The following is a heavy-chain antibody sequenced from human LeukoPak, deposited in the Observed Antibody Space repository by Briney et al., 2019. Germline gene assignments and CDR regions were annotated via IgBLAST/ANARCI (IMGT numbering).Heavy chain of an antibody. CDR1: GSTFSSYA. Sequence: WASVTVSCTASGSTFSSYAISWVRQAPGQGLEWMGGIIPIFGTANYAQKFQGRVTITADESTSTAYMELSSLRSEDTAVYYCARDLTVATTHFYYYYYYGMDVWGQGTTVTVSS. D-gene: IGHD5-24*01. CDR2: IIPIFGTA. J-gene: IGHJ6*02. CDR3: ARDLTVATTHFYYYYYYGMDV. V-gene: IGHV1-69*01.